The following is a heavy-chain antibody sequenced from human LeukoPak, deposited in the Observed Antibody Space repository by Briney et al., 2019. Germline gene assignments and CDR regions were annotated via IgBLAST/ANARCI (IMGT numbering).Heavy chain of an antibody. D-gene: IGHD4-23*01. CDR1: GDSVSSDTAA. J-gene: IGHJ4*02. V-gene: IGHV6-1*01. CDR2: TYYRSRWYN. CDR3: ARAKTVAAYYFDY. Sequence: SQTLSLTCAISGDSVSSDTAAWNWIRQSPSRGLEWLGRTYYRSRWYNDYAVSVKSRITINPDTSKNQFSLQLTPVTPEDTALYYCARAKTVAAYYFDYWGQGTLVTVSS.